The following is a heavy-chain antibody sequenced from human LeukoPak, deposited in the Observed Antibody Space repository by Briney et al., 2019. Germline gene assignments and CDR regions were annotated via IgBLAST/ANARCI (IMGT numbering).Heavy chain of an antibody. D-gene: IGHD3-22*01. J-gene: IGHJ5*02. CDR1: GGSISSYY. CDR3: ARENYYDSSGYLNWFDP. CDR2: IYYSGST. Sequence: AETLSLTCTVSGGSISSYYWSWIRQPPGKGLEWIGYIYYSGSTNYNPSLKSRVTISVDTSKNQFSLKLSSVTAADTAVYYCARENYYDSSGYLNWFDPWGQGTLVT. V-gene: IGHV4-59*01.